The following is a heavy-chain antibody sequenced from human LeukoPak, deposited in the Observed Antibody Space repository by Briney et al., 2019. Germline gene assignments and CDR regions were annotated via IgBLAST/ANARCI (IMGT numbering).Heavy chain of an antibody. CDR1: GGSISSYY. CDR2: IYTSGST. V-gene: IGHV4-4*08. J-gene: IGHJ6*03. D-gene: IGHD3-3*01. Sequence: PSETLSLTCTVSGGSISSYYWSWIRQPPGKGLEWIGRIYTSGSTNYNPSLKSRVTISVDTSKNQFSLKLSSVTAADTAVYYCARQGYDFWSGYYHYYYMDVWGKGTTVTVSS. CDR3: ARQGYDFWSGYYHYYYMDV.